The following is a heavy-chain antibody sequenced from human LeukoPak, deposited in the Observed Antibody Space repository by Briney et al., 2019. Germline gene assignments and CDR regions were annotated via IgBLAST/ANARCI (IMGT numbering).Heavy chain of an antibody. CDR3: ARSGGYCSGGTCYSGYFDY. D-gene: IGHD2-15*01. CDR2: ITGSGETT. Sequence: PGGSLRLSCAASGFTFSIYAMSWVRQAPGKGLEWVSSITGSGETTYYAGSVKGHFTISRDNAKNSLYLQMSGLTAEDAAVYYCARSGGYCSGGTCYSGYFDYWGQGTLVTVSS. J-gene: IGHJ4*02. CDR1: GFTFSIYA. V-gene: IGHV3-23*01.